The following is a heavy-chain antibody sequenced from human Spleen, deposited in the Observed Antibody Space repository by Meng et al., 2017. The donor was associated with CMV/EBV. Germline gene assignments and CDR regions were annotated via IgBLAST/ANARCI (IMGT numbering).Heavy chain of an antibody. J-gene: IGHJ4*02. CDR1: VYTFTRFG. V-gene: IGHV1-18*01. Sequence: SVYTFTRFGVNWVRQAPGQGLEWMGMISGYNGNTVYAQKVQGRLTLTTDTSTRTAYMELRSLRSDDTAVYYCAREGDTQRGYYTPFDFWGPGTLVTVSS. D-gene: IGHD1-26*01. CDR2: ISGYNGNT. CDR3: AREGDTQRGYYTPFDF.